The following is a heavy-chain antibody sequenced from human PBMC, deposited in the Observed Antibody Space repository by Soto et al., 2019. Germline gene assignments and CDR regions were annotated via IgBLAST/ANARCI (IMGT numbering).Heavy chain of an antibody. D-gene: IGHD3-10*01. CDR1: GFTFSSFN. V-gene: IGHV3-21*01. CDR3: ARSVLFRGLNRAFDI. Sequence: GGSLRLSCSASGFTFSSFNMHWVRQAPGKGLEWVSSISGTTKYIYYGDSVKGRFTISRDNAENSMFLQMNSLRVEDTAVYYCARSVLFRGLNRAFDIWGQGTQVTVSS. CDR2: ISGTTKYI. J-gene: IGHJ3*02.